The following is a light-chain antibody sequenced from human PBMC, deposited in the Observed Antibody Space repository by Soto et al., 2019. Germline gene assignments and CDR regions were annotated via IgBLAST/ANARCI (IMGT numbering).Light chain of an antibody. CDR3: QQRSHGLT. Sequence: DIVLTQSPGTLSLSPGDRATLSCRASQGVRNYVAWYQQRPGQAPRLLIYDASNRATGIPDRFSGSGSGTDFTISISSLEPEDFAVSYCQQRSHGLTFGGGTKV. CDR2: DAS. J-gene: IGKJ4*01. V-gene: IGKV3-11*01. CDR1: QGVRNY.